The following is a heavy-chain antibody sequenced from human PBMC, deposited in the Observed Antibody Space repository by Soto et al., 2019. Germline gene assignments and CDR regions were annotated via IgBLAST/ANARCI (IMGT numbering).Heavy chain of an antibody. D-gene: IGHD2-2*01. CDR1: GGTFSSYA. CDR3: ARHVPAAGYYYGMDV. CDR2: IIPIFGTA. Sequence: QVQLVQSGAEVKKPGSSVKVSCKASGGTFSSYAISWVRQAPGQGLEWMGGIIPIFGTANYAQKFQVRVTITADESTSTAYMEMSSLRSDDTVVYYCARHVPAAGYYYGMDVWCQGTTVTVSS. J-gene: IGHJ6*02. V-gene: IGHV1-69*12.